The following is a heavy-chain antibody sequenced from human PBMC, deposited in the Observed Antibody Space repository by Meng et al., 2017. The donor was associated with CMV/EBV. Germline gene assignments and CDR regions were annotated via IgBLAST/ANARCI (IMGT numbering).Heavy chain of an antibody. J-gene: IGHJ4*02. CDR2: IYHSGST. Sequence: SETLSLTCTVSGYSISSGYYWGWIRQPPGKGLEWIESIYHSGSTYYNPSLKSRVTISVDTSKNQFSLKLSSVTAADTAVYYCATENFSPGDHRLFDYWGQGTLVTVSS. D-gene: IGHD7-27*01. CDR3: ATENFSPGDHRLFDY. CDR1: GYSISSGYY. V-gene: IGHV4-38-2*02.